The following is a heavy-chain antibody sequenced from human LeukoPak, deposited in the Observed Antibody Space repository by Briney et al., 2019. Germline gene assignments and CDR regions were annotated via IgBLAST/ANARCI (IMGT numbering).Heavy chain of an antibody. D-gene: IGHD2-8*01. V-gene: IGHV4-39*07. CDR3: ARAALRYCTNGVCYRSAFDI. CDR1: GGSISSSSYY. Sequence: KPSETLSLTCTVSGGSISSSSYYWGWIRQPPGKGLEWIGSIYYSGSTYYNPSLKSRVTISVDTSKNQFSLKLSSVTAADTAVYYCARAALRYCTNGVCYRSAFDIWGQGTMVTVSS. J-gene: IGHJ3*02. CDR2: IYYSGST.